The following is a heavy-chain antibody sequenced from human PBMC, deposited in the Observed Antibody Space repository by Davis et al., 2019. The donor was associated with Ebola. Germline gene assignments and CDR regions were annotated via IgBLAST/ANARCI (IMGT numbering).Heavy chain of an antibody. Sequence: GGSLRLSCAASGFTFGSSAMSWVRQAPGKGLEWVSSIRGSGAYYADSVKGRFTISRDNSKNTLYLQMNSLRAEDTAVYYCARGRYGSGDYWGQGTLVTVSS. CDR3: ARGRYGSGDY. V-gene: IGHV3-23*01. D-gene: IGHD5-18*01. CDR1: GFTFGSSA. CDR2: IRGSGA. J-gene: IGHJ4*02.